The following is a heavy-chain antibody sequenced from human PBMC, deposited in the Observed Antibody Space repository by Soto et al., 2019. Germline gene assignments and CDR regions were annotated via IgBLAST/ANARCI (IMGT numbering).Heavy chain of an antibody. CDR3: AIDLWWYTP. J-gene: IGHJ5*02. V-gene: IGHV3-23*01. CDR2: ISGGGSGA. D-gene: IGHD2-15*01. CDR1: GFTFSDHA. Sequence: EVQLLESGGGLVQPGGSLRLSCTASGFTFSDHAMTWVRQAPGKGLEWVSGISGGGSGAYYADSVKGRFTVSRANSKHSLFLRMDSLRAEDTAVYYCAIDLWWYTPWGQGTLVTVSS.